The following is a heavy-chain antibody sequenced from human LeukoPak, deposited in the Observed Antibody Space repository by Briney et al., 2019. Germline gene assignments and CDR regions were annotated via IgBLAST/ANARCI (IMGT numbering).Heavy chain of an antibody. V-gene: IGHV4-39*07. Sequence: PSETLSLTCTVSGVSISSSSYYWGWIRQPPGKGLEWFGRIYYSGSTYYNPSLKSRVTISVDTSKNQFSLKLSSVPAADTAVYYCARDRYYYDSSARYFDYWGQGTLVTVSS. CDR3: ARDRYYYDSSARYFDY. J-gene: IGHJ4*02. D-gene: IGHD3-22*01. CDR2: IYYSGST. CDR1: GVSISSSSYY.